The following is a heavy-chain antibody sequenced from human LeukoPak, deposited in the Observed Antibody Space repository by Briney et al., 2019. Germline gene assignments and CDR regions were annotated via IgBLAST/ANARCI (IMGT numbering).Heavy chain of an antibody. CDR1: GYTFTTYE. J-gene: IGHJ4*02. Sequence: GASVKVSCKASGYTFTTYEIHWVRQATGQGLEWMGWMNPNSGNTGYAQKFHGRVIITRNPSINTAYMELSSLRSDDTAVYYWARGASRSFDYWGQGTLVTVSS. CDR3: ARGASRSFDY. CDR2: MNPNSGNT. V-gene: IGHV1-8*01.